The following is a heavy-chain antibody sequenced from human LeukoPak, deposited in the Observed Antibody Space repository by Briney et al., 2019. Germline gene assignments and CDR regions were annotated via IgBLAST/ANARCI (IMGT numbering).Heavy chain of an antibody. Sequence: SETLSLICTVSGGSVSSGSYYWSWIRQPPGKGLEWIGYIYYSGSTNYNPSLKSRVTISVDTSKNQFSLKLSSVTAADTAVYYCARDKDAFDIWGQGTMVTVSS. J-gene: IGHJ3*02. CDR1: GGSVSSGSYY. CDR3: ARDKDAFDI. V-gene: IGHV4-61*01. CDR2: IYYSGST.